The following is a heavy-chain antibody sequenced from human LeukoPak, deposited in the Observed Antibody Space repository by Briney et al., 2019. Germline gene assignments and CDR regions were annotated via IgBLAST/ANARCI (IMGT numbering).Heavy chain of an antibody. D-gene: IGHD3-16*01. CDR3: ARSPRGLSDY. CDR2: IYYSGST. J-gene: IGHJ4*02. Sequence: SETLSLTCTVSGGSISSSSYYWGWIRQPPGKGLEWIGSIYYSGSTYYNPSLKSRVTISVDTSKNQFSLKLSSVTAADTAVYYCARSPRGLSDYWGQGTLVTVSS. V-gene: IGHV4-39*07. CDR1: GGSISSSSYY.